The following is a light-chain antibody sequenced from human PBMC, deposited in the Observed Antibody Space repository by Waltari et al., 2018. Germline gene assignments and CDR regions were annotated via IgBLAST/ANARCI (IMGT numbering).Light chain of an antibody. CDR3: CCYQAGYSPIH. Sequence: QSALTQPRPVSGSPGQSVTISCTGTSSYVGGYNYVSWYQQHPGQAPQLMMSDATNRPSGVLGLFSGSNPGNTVSLTFTGSQSGAEAAHTCCCYQAGYSPIHFGTGN. J-gene: IGLJ1*01. CDR1: SSYVGGYNY. CDR2: DAT. V-gene: IGLV2-11*01.